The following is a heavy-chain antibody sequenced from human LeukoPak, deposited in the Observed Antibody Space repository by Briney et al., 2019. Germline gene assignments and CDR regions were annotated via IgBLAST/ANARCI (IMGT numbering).Heavy chain of an antibody. J-gene: IGHJ5*02. V-gene: IGHV5-51*01. CDR1: GYIFTNYW. CDR2: IYPGDSDT. CDR3: ARHEVRDILTGYNP. D-gene: IGHD3-9*01. Sequence: GESLKISCKGSGYIFTNYWIAWVRQMPGKGLEWMGIIYPGDSDTRYSPSFQGQVTISADKSISTAYLQWSSLKASDTAMYYCARHEVRDILTGYNPWGQGTLVTVSS.